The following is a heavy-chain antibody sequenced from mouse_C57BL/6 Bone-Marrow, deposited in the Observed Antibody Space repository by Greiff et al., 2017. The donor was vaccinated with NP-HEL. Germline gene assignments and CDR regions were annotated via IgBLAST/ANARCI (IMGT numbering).Heavy chain of an antibody. CDR1: GYTFTEYT. Sequence: QVQLQQSGAELVKPGASVKLSCKASGYTFTEYTIHWVKQRSGQGLEWIGWFYPGSGSIKYNEKFKDKATLTADKSSSTVYMELSRLTSEDSAVYFRARHEDRPPTVVATGYFDVWGTGTTVTVSS. CDR3: ARHEDRPPTVVATGYFDV. J-gene: IGHJ1*03. CDR2: FYPGSGSI. V-gene: IGHV1-62-2*01. D-gene: IGHD1-1*01.